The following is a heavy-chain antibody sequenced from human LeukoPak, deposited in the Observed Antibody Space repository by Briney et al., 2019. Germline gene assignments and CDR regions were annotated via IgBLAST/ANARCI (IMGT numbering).Heavy chain of an antibody. D-gene: IGHD4-23*01. V-gene: IGHV4-34*01. CDR3: ARVDYGVNLNPLFDY. CDR1: GGSFSGYY. J-gene: IGHJ4*02. CDR2: INHSGST. Sequence: KPADTLSLTCAVYGGSFSGYYWSWIRQPPGKGLEWIGEINHSGSTNYNPSLKSRVTISVDTSKNQFSLKLSSVTAADTAVYYCARVDYGVNLNPLFDYWGQGTLVTVSS.